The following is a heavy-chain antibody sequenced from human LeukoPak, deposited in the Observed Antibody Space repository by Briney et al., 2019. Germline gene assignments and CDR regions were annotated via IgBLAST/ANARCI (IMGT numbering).Heavy chain of an antibody. CDR3: ARMDSGYFQH. D-gene: IGHD3-10*01. CDR1: GGSINSYY. J-gene: IGHJ1*01. V-gene: IGHV4-59*01. Sequence: PSETLSLTCTVSGGSINSYYWSWIRQPPGKGLEWIGYIYYSGSTNYNPSLKSRVTISVDTSKNQFSLKLSSVTAADTAVYYCARMDSGYFQHWGQGTLVTVSP. CDR2: IYYSGST.